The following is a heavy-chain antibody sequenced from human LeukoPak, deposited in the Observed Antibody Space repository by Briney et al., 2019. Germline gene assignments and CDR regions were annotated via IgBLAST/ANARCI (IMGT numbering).Heavy chain of an antibody. J-gene: IGHJ2*01. CDR2: IYYSGST. CDR1: GDSISSYY. Sequence: LETLSLTCTVSGDSISSYYWSWIRQPPGKGLEWIGYIYYSGSTYYNPSLKSRVGISVDTSKTQFFLNVTSVTAADTAVYYCARVGVTSYWDFDLWGRGTLVTVSS. D-gene: IGHD2-21*02. V-gene: IGHV4-59*01. CDR3: ARVGVTSYWDFDL.